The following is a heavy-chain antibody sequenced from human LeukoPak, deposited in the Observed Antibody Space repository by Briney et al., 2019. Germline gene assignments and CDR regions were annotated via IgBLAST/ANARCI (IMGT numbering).Heavy chain of an antibody. CDR3: TTDRGQQQLVQDAFDI. Sequence: GGSLRLSCAASGFTFSNAWMSWVRQAPGKGLEWVGRIKSKTDGGTTDYAAPVKGRFTISRDDSKNTLYLQMNSLKTEDTAVYYCTTDRGQQQLVQDAFDIWGQGTMVTVSS. V-gene: IGHV3-15*01. CDR1: GFTFSNAW. D-gene: IGHD6-13*01. CDR2: IKSKTDGGTT. J-gene: IGHJ3*02.